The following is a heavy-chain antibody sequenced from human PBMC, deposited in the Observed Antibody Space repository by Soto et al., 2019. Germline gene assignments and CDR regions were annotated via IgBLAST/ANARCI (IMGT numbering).Heavy chain of an antibody. V-gene: IGHV3-23*01. CDR1: GFTFSSHA. Sequence: EVQLLESGGGLVEPGGSLRLSCAASGFTFSSHAMSWVRQAPGKGLEWVSGIKGSGGSTYSADSVKGRFTISRDNSKNTLLLEMNSLRAEDTAVYYCAKDLFPDIGVVEGATPDWYFDLWGRGTLVTVSS. D-gene: IGHD2-15*01. CDR3: AKDLFPDIGVVEGATPDWYFDL. J-gene: IGHJ2*01. CDR2: IKGSGGST.